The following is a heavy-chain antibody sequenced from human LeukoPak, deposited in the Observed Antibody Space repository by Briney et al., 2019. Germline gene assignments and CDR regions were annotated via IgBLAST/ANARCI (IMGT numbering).Heavy chain of an antibody. Sequence: PGRSLRLSCVASGFTFSNHGMHWVRQAPGKGLEGVAVISGDGGAKLYADSVKGRFTLFRDNPKNTLYLQVNDLSAGDTAVYYCAREATWGQWYFDLWGQGTPVTVSS. CDR2: ISGDGGAK. J-gene: IGHJ4*02. CDR3: AREATWGQWYFDL. V-gene: IGHV3-30*03. CDR1: GFTFSNHG. D-gene: IGHD6-19*01.